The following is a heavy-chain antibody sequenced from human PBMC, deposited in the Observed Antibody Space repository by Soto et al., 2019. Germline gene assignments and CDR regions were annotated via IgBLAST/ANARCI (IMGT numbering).Heavy chain of an antibody. CDR1: GYTFTTYG. Sequence: GASVKVSCKASGYTFTTYGINWVRQAPGQGLEWMGWISGYNGNTNYAQKLQGRVTMTTDTSTSTAYMELRSLRPDDTAVYYCARGVVPAALDYWGQGTLVTVSS. CDR2: ISGYNGNT. V-gene: IGHV1-18*04. D-gene: IGHD2-2*01. CDR3: ARGVVPAALDY. J-gene: IGHJ4*02.